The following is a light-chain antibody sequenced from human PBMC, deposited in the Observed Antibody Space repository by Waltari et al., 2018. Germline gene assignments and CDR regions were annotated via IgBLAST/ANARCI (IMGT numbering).Light chain of an antibody. CDR2: GAS. Sequence: TQMTQSPSSVSAFLGDRVTITCRASQNIKTYLACYQHKPGRAPKLLIFGASGLQTGAPSRFSGSGSGTYFTLTISSLQPEDLATYYCQHADTFPLTFGGGTKVEIK. V-gene: IGKV1-12*01. J-gene: IGKJ4*01. CDR3: QHADTFPLT. CDR1: QNIKTY.